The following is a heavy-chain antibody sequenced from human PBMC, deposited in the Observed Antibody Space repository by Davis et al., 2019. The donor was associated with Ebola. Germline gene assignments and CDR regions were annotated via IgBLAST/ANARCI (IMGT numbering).Heavy chain of an antibody. CDR3: ARHAGRRTYYYYYMDV. V-gene: IGHV5-51*01. Sequence: GESLKISCKGSGYSFTSYWIGWVRQMPGKGLEWMGIIYPGDSDTRYSPSFQGQVTISADKSISTAYLQWSSLKASDTAMYYCARHAGRRTYYYYYMDVWGKGTTVTVSS. J-gene: IGHJ6*03. CDR2: IYPGDSDT. CDR1: GYSFTSYW.